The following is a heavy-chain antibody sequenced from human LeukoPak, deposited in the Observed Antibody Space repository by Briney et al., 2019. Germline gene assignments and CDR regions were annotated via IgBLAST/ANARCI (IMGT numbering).Heavy chain of an antibody. Sequence: GGSLRLSCAASGFTFSSYAMSWVRQAPGKGLEWDSAISGSGGSTYYADSVKGRFTISRDNSKNTLYLQMNSLRAEDTAVYYCAKLKVRGVILYYFDYWGQGTLVTVSS. CDR1: GFTFSSYA. CDR3: AKLKVRGVILYYFDY. CDR2: ISGSGGST. V-gene: IGHV3-23*01. J-gene: IGHJ4*02. D-gene: IGHD3-10*01.